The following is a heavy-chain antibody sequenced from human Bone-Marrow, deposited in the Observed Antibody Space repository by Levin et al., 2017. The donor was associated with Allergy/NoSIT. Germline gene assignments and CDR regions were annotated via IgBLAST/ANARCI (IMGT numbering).Heavy chain of an antibody. CDR1: GFSFSTNGVG. CDR2: IYYDDDK. J-gene: IGHJ4*02. D-gene: IGHD1-1*01. V-gene: IGHV2-5*02. CDR3: LHRNIYTTDDFVY. Sequence: SGPTLVKPTQTLTLTCTFSGFSFSTNGVGVGWIRQPPGKALEWLAIIYYDDDKGYSPSLKSRLTITKDTSKNQVVLRMTNMGPEDGATYYCLHRNIYTTDDFVYWGQGILVSVSS.